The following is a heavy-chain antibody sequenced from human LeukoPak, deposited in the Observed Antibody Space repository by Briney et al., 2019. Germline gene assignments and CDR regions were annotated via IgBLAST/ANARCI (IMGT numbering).Heavy chain of an antibody. CDR1: GYTFTRYD. D-gene: IGHD2-21*02. CDR3: ARGQYCGGDCFLGWFDA. CDR2: MNPNSGNT. V-gene: IGHV1-8*01. J-gene: IGHJ5*02. Sequence: ASVKVSCKASGYTFTRYDINWVRQATGQGREWMGWMNPNSGNTGYAQKFQGRVTMTRNTSISTAYMELSSLRSEDTAVYYCARGQYCGGDCFLGWFDARGQGTLVTVS.